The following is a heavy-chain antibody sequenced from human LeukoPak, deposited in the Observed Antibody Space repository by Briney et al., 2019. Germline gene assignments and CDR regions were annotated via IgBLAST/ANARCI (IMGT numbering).Heavy chain of an antibody. J-gene: IGHJ4*02. CDR1: GGSISSSAYY. CDR3: ARDFDY. V-gene: IGHV4-39*07. CDR2: MYYDGST. Sequence: SETLSLTCTVSGGSISSSAYYWGWIRQTPGKGLEWIGTMYYDGSTYYNPSLKSRVAISVDTSKNQFSLKLSSVTAADTAVYYCARDFDYWGQGTLVTVSS.